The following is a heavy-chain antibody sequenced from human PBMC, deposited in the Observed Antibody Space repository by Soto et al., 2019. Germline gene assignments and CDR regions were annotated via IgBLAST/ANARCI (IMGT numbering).Heavy chain of an antibody. CDR2: IYYSGST. D-gene: IGHD6-6*01. J-gene: IGHJ6*03. CDR3: ARESGSSSTDYYYYYYYMDV. CDR1: GGSISSGGYY. V-gene: IGHV4-31*03. Sequence: QVQLQESGPGLVKPSQTLSLTCTVSGGSISSGGYYWSWIRQHPGKGLEWIGYIYYSGSTYYNPSLKSRVTISVDTSKNQFSLKLSSVTAADTAVYCCARESGSSSTDYYYYYYYMDVWGKGTTVTVSS.